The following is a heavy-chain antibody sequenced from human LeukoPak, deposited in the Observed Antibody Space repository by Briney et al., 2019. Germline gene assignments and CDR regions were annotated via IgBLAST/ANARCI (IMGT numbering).Heavy chain of an antibody. CDR2: IYSGGST. CDR1: GFTVSSNY. J-gene: IGHJ4*02. V-gene: IGHV3-66*01. Sequence: PGGSLRLSCAASGFTVSSNYMSWVRQAPGKGLEWVSVIYSGGSTYYADSVKGRFTISRDNSKNTLYLQMNSLRAEDTAVYYCARNGLWFGELFYDYWGQGTLVTVSS. D-gene: IGHD3-10*01. CDR3: ARNGLWFGELFYDY.